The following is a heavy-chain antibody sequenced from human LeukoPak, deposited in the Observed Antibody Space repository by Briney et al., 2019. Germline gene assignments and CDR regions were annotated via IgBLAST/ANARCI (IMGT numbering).Heavy chain of an antibody. CDR3: ARDRYDSSGIYYFDY. CDR2: ISYDGSNK. Sequence: PGRSLRLSCAASGFTFSSYGMHWVRQAPGKGLEWVAVISYDGSNKYYADSVKGRFTISRDNSKNTLYLQMNSLRAEDTAVYYCARDRYDSSGIYYFDYWGQGTLVTVSS. D-gene: IGHD3-22*01. J-gene: IGHJ4*02. V-gene: IGHV3-33*01. CDR1: GFTFSSYG.